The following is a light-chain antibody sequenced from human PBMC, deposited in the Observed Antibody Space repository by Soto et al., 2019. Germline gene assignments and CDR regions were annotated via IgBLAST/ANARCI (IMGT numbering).Light chain of an antibody. CDR1: SSDVGNSNG. CDR2: DVN. V-gene: IGLV2-18*02. CDR3: SSYTSSSTYV. J-gene: IGLJ1*01. Sequence: QSALTQPPSVSGPPGQSVAISCTGTSSDVGNSNGVSWYHQPPGTAPKLMIYDVNNRPSGVPDRFSGSKSGNTASLTISGLQAEDEGDYYCSSYTSSSTYVFGTGTRSPS.